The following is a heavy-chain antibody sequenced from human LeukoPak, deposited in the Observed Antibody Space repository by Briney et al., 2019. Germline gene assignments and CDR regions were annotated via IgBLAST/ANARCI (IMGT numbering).Heavy chain of an antibody. D-gene: IGHD4-17*01. V-gene: IGHV3-74*01. CDR2: INSDGSST. Sequence: PGGSLRLSCAASGFTFSSYWMHWVRQAPGKGLVWVSRINSDGSSTSYADSVKGRFTISRDSAKNTLYLQMNSLRVEDTAVYYCARAGNDYGDPYFDYWGQGTLVTVPS. J-gene: IGHJ4*02. CDR1: GFTFSSYW. CDR3: ARAGNDYGDPYFDY.